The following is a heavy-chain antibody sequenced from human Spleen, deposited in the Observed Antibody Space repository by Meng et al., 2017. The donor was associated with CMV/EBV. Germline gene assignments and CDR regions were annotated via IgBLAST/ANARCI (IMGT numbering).Heavy chain of an antibody. CDR2: IKQDGGEK. J-gene: IGHJ4*02. D-gene: IGHD3-3*01. V-gene: IGHV3-7*01. CDR3: ATLKDYDFWSGYYTY. Sequence: SGLTFSSYWMSWVRQAPGKGLEWVASIKQDGGEKYYVDSVKGRFTIFRDNAKNSLYLQMDSLRAEDTAVYYCATLKDYDFWSGYYTYWGQGTLVTVSS. CDR1: GLTFSSYW.